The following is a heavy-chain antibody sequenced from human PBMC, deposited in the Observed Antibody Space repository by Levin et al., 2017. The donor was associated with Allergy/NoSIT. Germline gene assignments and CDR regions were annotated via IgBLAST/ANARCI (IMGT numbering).Heavy chain of an antibody. J-gene: IGHJ4*02. CDR3: AGLNYYGSGSFDY. CDR1: GGSISSSSYY. D-gene: IGHD3-10*01. CDR2: IYYSGST. Sequence: GSLRLSCTVSGGSISSSSYYWGWIRQPPGKGLEWIGSIYYSGSTYYNPSLKSRVTISVDTSKNQFSLKLSSVTAADTAVYYCAGLNYYGSGSFDYWGQGTLVTVSS. V-gene: IGHV4-39*07.